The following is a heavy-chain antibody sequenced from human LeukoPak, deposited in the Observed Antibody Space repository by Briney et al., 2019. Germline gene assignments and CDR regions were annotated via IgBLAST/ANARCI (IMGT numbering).Heavy chain of an antibody. V-gene: IGHV2-5*01. Sequence: SGPTLVKPTQTLTLTCTFSGFSLSTSGVGVGWIRQPPGKALEWLALIYWNDDKRYSPSLKSRLTITKDTSKNQVVLTMTHMDPVDTATYSCAHRLPGYYYDSSGYPFDYWGQGTLVTVSS. CDR2: IYWNDDK. J-gene: IGHJ4*02. D-gene: IGHD3-22*01. CDR1: GFSLSTSGVG. CDR3: AHRLPGYYYDSSGYPFDY.